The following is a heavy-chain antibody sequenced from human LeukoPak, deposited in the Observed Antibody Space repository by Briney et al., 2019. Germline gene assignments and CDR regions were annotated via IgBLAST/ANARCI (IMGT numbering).Heavy chain of an antibody. CDR1: GFTFSSYW. CDR2: INSDGSST. V-gene: IGHV3-74*01. D-gene: IGHD4-17*01. Sequence: PGGSLRLSCAASGFTFSSYWMHWVRQAPGKGLVWVSRINSDGSSTSYADSVKGRFTISRDNAKNTLYLQMNSLRAEDTAVYYCARGVTVTTYYYYGMDVWGQGTTVTVSS. J-gene: IGHJ6*02. CDR3: ARGVTVTTYYYYGMDV.